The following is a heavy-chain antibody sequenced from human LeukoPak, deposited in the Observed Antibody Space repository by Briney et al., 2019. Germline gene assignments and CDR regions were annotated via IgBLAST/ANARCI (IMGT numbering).Heavy chain of an antibody. CDR2: IDSDGSST. J-gene: IGHJ4*02. CDR3: ARVLANWSDCLDY. V-gene: IGHV3-74*01. Sequence: GGSLRLSCAASGFTFSSYWMHWVRQAPGKGLVWVSRIDSDGSSTSYADSVKGRFTISRDNAKNTLYLQMNSLRAEDTAVYYCARVLANWSDCLDYWGQGTLVTVSS. CDR1: GFTFSSYW. D-gene: IGHD1-1*01.